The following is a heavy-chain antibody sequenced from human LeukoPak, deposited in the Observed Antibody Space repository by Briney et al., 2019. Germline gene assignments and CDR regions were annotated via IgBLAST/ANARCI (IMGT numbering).Heavy chain of an antibody. CDR3: ARDRWFAW. CDR2: IIYSGST. J-gene: IGHJ5*01. V-gene: IGHV4-59*01. Sequence: SETLSLTCTVSGDSFTTNYWSWVRQSPGNGREWIGDIIYSGSTTYNPSLKSRVTISLDTSKNQFSLTLSSGTAADTAVYYCARDRWFAWWGQGTLVTVSS. CDR1: GDSFTTNY.